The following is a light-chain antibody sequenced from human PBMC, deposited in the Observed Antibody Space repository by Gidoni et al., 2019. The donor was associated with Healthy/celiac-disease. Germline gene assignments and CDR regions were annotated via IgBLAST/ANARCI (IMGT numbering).Light chain of an antibody. CDR2: GAS. CDR1: QSVSSN. V-gene: IGKV3-15*01. J-gene: IGKJ2*01. Sequence: ELVMTRSPATLSVSPGETATLSCRASQSVSSNLAWYQQKPGQAPRLLIYGASTRATGIPARFSGSGSGTEFTLTISSLQSEDFAVYYCQQYNNWPYTFGQGTKLEIK. CDR3: QQYNNWPYT.